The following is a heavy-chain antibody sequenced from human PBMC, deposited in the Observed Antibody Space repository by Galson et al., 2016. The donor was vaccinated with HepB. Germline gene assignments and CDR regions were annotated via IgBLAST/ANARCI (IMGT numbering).Heavy chain of an antibody. CDR2: ITRSGDAT. J-gene: IGHJ4*02. D-gene: IGHD3-16*01. CDR1: GFSFSNSG. Sequence: SLRLSCAASGFSFSNSGMSWVRQAPGRGLEWVSAITRSGDATHYADFVKGRFTISRDNSKNTLYLFMNNLTAGDTAIYYCGKHGGFDYWGQGALVTVAS. V-gene: IGHV3-23*01. CDR3: GKHGGFDY.